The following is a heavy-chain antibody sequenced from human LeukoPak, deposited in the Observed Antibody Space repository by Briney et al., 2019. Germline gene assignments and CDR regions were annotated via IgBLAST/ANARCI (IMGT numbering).Heavy chain of an antibody. Sequence: GESLKISCKGSGYSFTSYWIGWVRQMPGKGLEWMGIIYPGDSDTRYSPSFQGQVTISADKSISAAYLQWSSLKASDTAMYCCAIEKDYGDYSFDYWGQGTLVTVSS. V-gene: IGHV5-51*01. J-gene: IGHJ4*02. CDR3: AIEKDYGDYSFDY. CDR2: IYPGDSDT. D-gene: IGHD4-17*01. CDR1: GYSFTSYW.